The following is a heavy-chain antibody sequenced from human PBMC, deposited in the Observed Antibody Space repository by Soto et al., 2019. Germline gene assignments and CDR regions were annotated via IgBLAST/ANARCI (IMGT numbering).Heavy chain of an antibody. Sequence: EVQLVESGGGSVQPGGSLRLSCAASGFTFSNYWMHWVRQAPGKGPMWVSRIKSDGSGTYYAGSVKGRLTISRDNAKNTLDLQMNSLRAEDTAVYYCVRGDGDYYDGTGYLGRHWGQGPLVTVSS. J-gene: IGHJ4*02. V-gene: IGHV3-74*01. CDR3: VRGDGDYYDGTGYLGRH. D-gene: IGHD3-22*01. CDR2: IKSDGSGT. CDR1: GFTFSNYW.